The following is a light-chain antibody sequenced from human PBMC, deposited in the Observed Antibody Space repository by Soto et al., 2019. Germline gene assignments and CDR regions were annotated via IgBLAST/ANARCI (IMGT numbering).Light chain of an antibody. CDR2: GAS. CDR3: HQYNTSPWT. J-gene: IGKJ1*01. V-gene: IGKV3-15*01. Sequence: EILMTQSPATLSVSPGERATLSCRASESVGSNLAWYQQKPGQAPRLLIHGASKRATGIPDRFSGRGAGTDFTLTITGLEPEDSAVYYCHQYNTSPWTFGQGTKVDIK. CDR1: ESVGSN.